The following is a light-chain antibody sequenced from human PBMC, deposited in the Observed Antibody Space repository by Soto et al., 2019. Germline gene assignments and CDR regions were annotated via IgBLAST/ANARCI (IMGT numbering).Light chain of an antibody. CDR2: EVS. J-gene: IGLJ2*01. V-gene: IGLV2-14*01. CDR1: SSDVGGYNY. Sequence: QSALTQPASVSGSPGQSITISCTGTSSDVGGYNYVSWYQQHPGKAPKLMIYEVSNRPSGVSNRLSGSKSGNTASLTISGLQAESEADYYVSSYTSSSTLVFGGRTKLTVL. CDR3: SSYTSSSTLV.